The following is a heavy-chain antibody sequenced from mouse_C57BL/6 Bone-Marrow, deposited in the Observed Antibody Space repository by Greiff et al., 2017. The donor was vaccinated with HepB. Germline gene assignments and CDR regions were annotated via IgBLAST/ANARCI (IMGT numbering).Heavy chain of an antibody. V-gene: IGHV6-6*01. J-gene: IGHJ2*01. CDR1: GFTFSDAW. CDR2: IRNKANNHAT. D-gene: IGHD2-13*01. Sequence: EVQVVESGGGLVQPGGSMKLSCAASGFTFSDAWMDWVRQSPEKGLEWVAEIRNKANNHATYYAESVKVRFTISRDESKSSVYLQMNSLRAEDTGIYYCTRGDLDYWGQGTTLTVSS. CDR3: TRGDLDY.